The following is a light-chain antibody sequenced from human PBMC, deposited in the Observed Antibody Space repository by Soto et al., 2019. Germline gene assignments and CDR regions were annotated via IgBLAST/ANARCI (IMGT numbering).Light chain of an antibody. V-gene: IGLV2-14*01. CDR1: SSDVGGYNY. Sequence: QSVLTQPASVSGSPGQSITISCTGTSSDVGGYNYVSWYQQHPGKAPKLMIYDVSNRPSGVSNRFSGSKSGNTASQTISGLQAEDEADYYCSSYTSSSTPWVFGTGTKVTVL. CDR2: DVS. CDR3: SSYTSSSTPWV. J-gene: IGLJ1*01.